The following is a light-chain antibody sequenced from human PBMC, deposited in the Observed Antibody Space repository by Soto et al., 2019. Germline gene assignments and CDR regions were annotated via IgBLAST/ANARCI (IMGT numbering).Light chain of an antibody. CDR2: GDN. Sequence: QSVPEQPSRRSGVPWQRVTISCTWSSSHFGSNFDVRWYQYVPGTAPRLLIYGDNNRLSGVSERFSCSKSGTSASLALTGPQDAAEDEYFCQSDDNRPIFGGGTKVTVL. J-gene: IGLJ2*01. V-gene: IGLV1-40*01. CDR1: SSHFGSNFD. CDR3: QSDDNRPI.